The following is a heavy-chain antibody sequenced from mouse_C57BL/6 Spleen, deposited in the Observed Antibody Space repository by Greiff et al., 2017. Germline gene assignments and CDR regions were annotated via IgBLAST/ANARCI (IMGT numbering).Heavy chain of an antibody. V-gene: IGHV5-6*01. D-gene: IGHD2-12*01. CDR1: GFTFSSYG. J-gene: IGHJ1*03. CDR2: ISSGGSYT. CDR3: ARPYSRYFDV. Sequence: EVQLVESGGDLVKPGGSLKLSCAASGFTFSSYGMSWVRQTPDKRLEWVATISSGGSYTYYPDSVKGRFTISRDNAKNTLYLQMSSLKSEDTARYYCARPYSRYFDVWGTGTTVTVSS.